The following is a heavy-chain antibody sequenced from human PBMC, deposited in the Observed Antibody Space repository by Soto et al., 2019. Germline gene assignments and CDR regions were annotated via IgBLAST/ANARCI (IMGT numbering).Heavy chain of an antibody. D-gene: IGHD6-19*01. J-gene: IGHJ6*02. V-gene: IGHV1-69*01. CDR1: GGTFSSYA. CDR2: IIPIFGTA. Sequence: QVQLVQSGAEVKKPGSSVKVSCKASGGTFSSYAISWVRQAPGQGLEWMGGIIPIFGTANYAQKFQGRVTITADESTSTAYMERGSLGSEDATVYYCARAPDPSCWYSYYSHDGMAVWGQGTTVAVSS. CDR3: ARAPDPSCWYSYYSHDGMAV.